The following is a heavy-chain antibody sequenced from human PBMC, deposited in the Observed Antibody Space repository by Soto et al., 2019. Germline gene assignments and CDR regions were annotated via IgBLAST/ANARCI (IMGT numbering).Heavy chain of an antibody. V-gene: IGHV3-21*01. CDR2: ISSSSSYI. CDR3: ARARGGDCYN. D-gene: IGHD2-21*02. J-gene: IGHJ4*02. CDR1: GFAFSSYS. Sequence: PGGSLRLSCAASGFAFSSYSMNGVRQAPGKGLEWFSSISSSSSYIYYADSVKGRFTISRDNAKNSLYLQMNSLRAEDTAVYYCARARGGDCYNWGQGTLVTVSS.